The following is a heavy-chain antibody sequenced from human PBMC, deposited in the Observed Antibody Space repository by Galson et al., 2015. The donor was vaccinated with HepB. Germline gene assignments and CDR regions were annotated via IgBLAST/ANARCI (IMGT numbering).Heavy chain of an antibody. D-gene: IGHD6-13*01. J-gene: IGHJ3*01. CDR2: ISGSGGST. CDR1: GFTFMNYA. Sequence: SLRLSCAASGFTFMNYAMSWVRQAPGKGLEWVSLISGSGGSTNYADSVKGRFTISRDNSKNMLYLQMNSLRVEDTAKYYCARLHSNTWFDVFDLWGQGTTVAVSS. V-gene: IGHV3-23*01. CDR3: ARLHSNTWFDVFDL.